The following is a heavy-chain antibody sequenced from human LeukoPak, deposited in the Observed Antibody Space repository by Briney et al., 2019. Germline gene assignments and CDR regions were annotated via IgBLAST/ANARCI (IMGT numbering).Heavy chain of an antibody. V-gene: IGHV3-23*01. D-gene: IGHD3-16*01. J-gene: IGHJ3*02. CDR3: AKDYVWGSPPDGYGAFDI. CDR2: ISARDETA. CDR1: GFTFSTAD. Sequence: GGSLRLSCAASGFTFSTADMNWVRQAPGTGLQWVAGISARDETAYADSVKGRFTISRDNSKNTLYLQMNSLRAEDTAVYYCAKDYVWGSPPDGYGAFDIWGQGTMVTVSS.